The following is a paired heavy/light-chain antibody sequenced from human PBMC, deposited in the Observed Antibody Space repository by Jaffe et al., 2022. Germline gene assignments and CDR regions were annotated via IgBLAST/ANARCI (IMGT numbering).Light chain of an antibody. V-gene: IGKV3-20*01. CDR2: GAS. J-gene: IGKJ3*01. CDR1: QSVSSSY. CDR3: QQYGSSPPFT. Sequence: EIVLTQSPGTLSLSPGERATLSCRASQSVSSSYLAWYQQKPGQAPRLLIYGASSRATGIPDRFSGSGSGTDFTLTISRLEPEDFAVYYCQQYGSSPPFTFGPGTKVDIK.
Heavy chain of an antibody. CDR2: ISSSSSYI. CDR1: GFTFSSYS. D-gene: IGHD3-10*01. Sequence: EVQLVESGGGLVKPGGSLRLSCAASGFTFSSYSMNWVRQAPGKGLEWVSSISSSSSYIYYADSVKGRFTISRDNAKNSLYLQMNSLRAEDTAVYYCARDRGLSRQIQPGAFDIWGQGTMVTVSS. CDR3: ARDRGLSRQIQPGAFDI. J-gene: IGHJ3*02. V-gene: IGHV3-21*01.